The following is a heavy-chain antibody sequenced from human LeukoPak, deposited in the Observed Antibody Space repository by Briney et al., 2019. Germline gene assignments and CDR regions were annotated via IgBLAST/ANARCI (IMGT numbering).Heavy chain of an antibody. J-gene: IGHJ4*02. CDR2: VNPNSGHT. V-gene: IGHV1-8*01. Sequence: ASVRVSCKASGYTFTSYDVNWVRQATGQGLEWMGWVNPNSGHTGYAQKFQGRVTMTTNTSISTAYMELSSLRSEDTAVYYCARGAPGSYCSGGSCPYFDYWGQGTLVSVSS. CDR3: ARGAPGSYCSGGSCPYFDY. D-gene: IGHD2-15*01. CDR1: GYTFTSYD.